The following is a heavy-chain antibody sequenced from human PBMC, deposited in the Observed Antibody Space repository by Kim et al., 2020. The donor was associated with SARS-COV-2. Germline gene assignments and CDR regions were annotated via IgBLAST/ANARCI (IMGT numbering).Heavy chain of an antibody. J-gene: IGHJ5*02. D-gene: IGHD3-16*01. CDR3: ARPKGMMTFGGWFDP. Sequence: PSLKSRVTISVDTSKNQCSLKLSSVTAADTAVYYCARPKGMMTFGGWFDPWGQGTLVTVSS. V-gene: IGHV4-39*07.